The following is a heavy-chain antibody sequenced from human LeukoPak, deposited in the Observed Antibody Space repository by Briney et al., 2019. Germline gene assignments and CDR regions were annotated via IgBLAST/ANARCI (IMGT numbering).Heavy chain of an antibody. Sequence: SETLSLTCTVSGGSISSYYWSWIRQPPGKGLEWIGHIYYSGSTDYNPSLKSRVTISVDTSKNQFSLKLSSVTAADTAVYYCARAPRYCSSTSCYHDAFDIWGQGTMVTVSS. J-gene: IGHJ3*02. D-gene: IGHD2-2*01. CDR3: ARAPRYCSSTSCYHDAFDI. V-gene: IGHV4-59*01. CDR2: IYYSGST. CDR1: GGSISSYY.